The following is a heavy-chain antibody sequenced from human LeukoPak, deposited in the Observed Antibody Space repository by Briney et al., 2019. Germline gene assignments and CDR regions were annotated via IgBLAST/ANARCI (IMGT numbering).Heavy chain of an antibody. CDR1: GGSISSYY. D-gene: IGHD4-23*01. V-gene: IGHV4-59*01. CDR3: ARAFNGGNWFDP. Sequence: SETLSLTCTVSGGSISSYYWSWIRQPPGKGLEWVGYIYYSGSTNYNPSLKSRVTISVDTSKNQFSLKLSSVTAADTAVYYCARAFNGGNWFDPWGQGTLVTASS. J-gene: IGHJ5*02. CDR2: IYYSGST.